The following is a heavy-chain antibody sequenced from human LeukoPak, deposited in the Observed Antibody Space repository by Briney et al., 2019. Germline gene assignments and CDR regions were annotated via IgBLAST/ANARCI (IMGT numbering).Heavy chain of an antibody. Sequence: PGGSLRLSCAASGFTFSTYGMHWVRQAPGKGLEWMAVISYDGINKDYADSVKDRFTVSRDNSKNTLYLQMYSLRAGDTAVYFCARDFDTLTGYYWKSFDYWGQGTLVTVSS. CDR3: ARDFDTLTGYYWKSFDY. CDR1: GFTFSTYG. D-gene: IGHD3-9*01. J-gene: IGHJ4*02. V-gene: IGHV3-30*03. CDR2: ISYDGINK.